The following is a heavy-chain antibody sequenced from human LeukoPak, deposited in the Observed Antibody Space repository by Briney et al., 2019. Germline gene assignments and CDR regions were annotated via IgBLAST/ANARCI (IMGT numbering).Heavy chain of an antibody. V-gene: IGHV4-34*01. Sequence: SETLSLTCAVYGGSFSGYYWSWIRQPPGKGLEWIGEINHSGSTDYNPSLKSRVTISVDTSKNQFSLKLSSVTAADTAVYYCARGTPGNMAVAGCHSDYWGQGTLVTVSS. CDR3: ARGTPGNMAVAGCHSDY. CDR1: GGSFSGYY. J-gene: IGHJ4*02. CDR2: INHSGST. D-gene: IGHD6-19*01.